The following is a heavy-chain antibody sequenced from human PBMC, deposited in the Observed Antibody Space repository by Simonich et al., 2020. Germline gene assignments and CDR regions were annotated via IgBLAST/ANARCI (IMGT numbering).Heavy chain of an antibody. CDR2: ISAYHGNT. CDR3: ARASRGTWWYYYFDY. CDR1: GYTFTSYG. Sequence: QVQLVQSGAEVKKPGASVKVSCKASGYTFTSYGISWVLQAPGQGLEWMGRISAYHGNTNYAQKLQGRVTMTTDTSTSTAYMELRSLRSDDTAVYYCARASRGTWWYYYFDYWGQGTLVTVSS. V-gene: IGHV1-18*01. J-gene: IGHJ4*02. D-gene: IGHD2-15*01.